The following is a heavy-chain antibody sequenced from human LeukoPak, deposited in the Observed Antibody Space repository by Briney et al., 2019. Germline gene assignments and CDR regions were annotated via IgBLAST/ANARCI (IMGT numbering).Heavy chain of an antibody. Sequence: GRSLRLSCAASGFTFSSYAMHWVRQAPGKGLEWVAVISYDGSNKYYADSVKGRFTISRDSSKNTLFLQMNSLRAEDTAVYYCARASQWLAFDSWGQGTLVTVSS. CDR1: GFTFSSYA. V-gene: IGHV3-30*14. D-gene: IGHD6-19*01. J-gene: IGHJ4*02. CDR3: ARASQWLAFDS. CDR2: ISYDGSNK.